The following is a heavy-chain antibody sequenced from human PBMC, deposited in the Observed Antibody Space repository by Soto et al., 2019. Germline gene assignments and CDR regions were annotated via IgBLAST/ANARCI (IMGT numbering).Heavy chain of an antibody. CDR1: GGSISSYY. V-gene: IGHV4-59*08. Sequence: QVQLQESGPGLVKPSETLSLTCTVSGGSISSYYWSWIRQPPGKGLEWIGYIYYSGSTNYNPSLKSRVTISVDTSKNQFSLKLSSVTAADTAVYYCARQKKVQKKSISYGSGGFDYWGQGTLVTVSS. CDR3: ARQKKVQKKSISYGSGGFDY. J-gene: IGHJ4*02. D-gene: IGHD5-18*01. CDR2: IYYSGST.